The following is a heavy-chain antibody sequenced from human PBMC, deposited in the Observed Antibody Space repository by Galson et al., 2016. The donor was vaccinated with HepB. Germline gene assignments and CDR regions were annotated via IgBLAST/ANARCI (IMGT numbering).Heavy chain of an antibody. CDR1: GDSFSSNSAA. Sequence: CAISGDSFSSNSAAWNWIRQSPSRGLEWLGRTYSRSSWYNEYAESVKTRIIISPDTSKNQFSLQLNSVTPEDTAVYYCARGYCTSVSCLHFDHWGQGSLVTVSS. V-gene: IGHV6-1*01. J-gene: IGHJ4*02. CDR3: ARGYCTSVSCLHFDH. D-gene: IGHD2-8*02. CDR2: TYSRSSWYN.